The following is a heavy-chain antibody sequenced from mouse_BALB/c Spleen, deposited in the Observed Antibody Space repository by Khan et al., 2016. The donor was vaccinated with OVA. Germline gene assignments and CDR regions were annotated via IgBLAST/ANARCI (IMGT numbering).Heavy chain of an antibody. CDR3: ARGYFGNYEFVY. J-gene: IGHJ3*01. CDR1: GYSFSSYW. Sequence: QVQLQQSGAELVKPGASVKLSCKTSGYSFSSYWIQWVKQRPGQGLGWIGQIFTGTGTTYYNENFKGKATLTVDTSSSTAYMQLSSLTSEDSAVYFCARGYFGNYEFVYWGRGTLVTVSP. D-gene: IGHD2-1*01. V-gene: IGHV1S132*01. CDR2: IFTGTGTT.